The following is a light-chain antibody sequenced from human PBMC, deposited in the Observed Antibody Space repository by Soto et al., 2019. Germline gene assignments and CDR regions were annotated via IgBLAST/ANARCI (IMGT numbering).Light chain of an antibody. V-gene: IGLV2-11*01. CDR2: DVT. J-gene: IGLJ1*01. CDR3: CSYAGTYTFYV. CDR1: SSDVGGYDL. Sequence: QSVLAQPRSVSESPGQSVTISCTGTSSDVGGYDLVSWYQQHPGKAPKLMIYDVTKRPSGVPDRFSGSRSGNTASLTISGLQAEYDADYYCCSYAGTYTFYVFGTGTKLTVL.